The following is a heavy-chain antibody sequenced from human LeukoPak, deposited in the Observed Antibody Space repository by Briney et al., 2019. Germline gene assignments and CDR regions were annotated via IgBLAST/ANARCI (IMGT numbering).Heavy chain of an antibody. CDR1: GGSISSYY. D-gene: IGHD1-26*01. CDR2: IYYSGGA. CDR3: ARYTESYPRDAFDI. V-gene: IGHV4-59*01. J-gene: IGHJ3*02. Sequence: SETLSLTCTVFGGSISSYYWSWIRQPPGKGLEWIGYIYYSGGASYNPSLKSRVTISVDTSKNQFSLKVRSVTAADTAVYYCARYTESYPRDAFDIWGQGTMVTVSS.